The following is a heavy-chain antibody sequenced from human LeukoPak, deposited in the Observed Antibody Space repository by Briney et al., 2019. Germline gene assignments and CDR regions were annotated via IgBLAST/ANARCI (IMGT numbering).Heavy chain of an antibody. D-gene: IGHD1-26*01. CDR2: IYYSGST. Sequence: PSETLSLTCTVSGGSIRSSYYYWGWIRQPPGKGLEWIGSIYYSGSTYYNPSLKSRVTISVDTSKNQFSLKLSSVTAADTAVYYCARRSGGAAEYFDYWGQGTLVTVSS. V-gene: IGHV4-39*01. CDR1: GGSIRSSYYY. J-gene: IGHJ4*02. CDR3: ARRSGGAAEYFDY.